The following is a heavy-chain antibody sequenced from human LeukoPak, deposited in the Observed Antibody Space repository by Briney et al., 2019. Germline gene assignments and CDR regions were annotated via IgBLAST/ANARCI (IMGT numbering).Heavy chain of an antibody. CDR3: TRATSHGYPTRDDY. CDR1: GGYMSSYY. V-gene: IGHV4-59*01. CDR2: IYYGGNT. Sequence: SETLSLTCTVSGGYMSSYYWSWTRQPPGKGLEWIGFIYYGGNTYYNPSLKGRVTMSIDTSKNQFSLNLSSVTAADTAVYYCTRATSHGYPTRDDYWGQGTLVTVSS. D-gene: IGHD3-22*01. J-gene: IGHJ4*02.